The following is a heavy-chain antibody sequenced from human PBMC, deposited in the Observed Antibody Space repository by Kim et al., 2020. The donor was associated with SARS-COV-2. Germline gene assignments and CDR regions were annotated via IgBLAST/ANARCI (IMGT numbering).Heavy chain of an antibody. V-gene: IGHV4-4*02. Sequence: STNSTPSLKSRVTISVDKSKNQFSLKLSSVTAADTAVYYCARGVAAASDYWGQGTLVTVSS. CDR2: ST. D-gene: IGHD6-13*01. J-gene: IGHJ4*02. CDR3: ARGVAAASDY.